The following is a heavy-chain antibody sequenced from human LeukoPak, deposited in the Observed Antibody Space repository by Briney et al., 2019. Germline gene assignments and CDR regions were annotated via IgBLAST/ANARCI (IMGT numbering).Heavy chain of an antibody. Sequence: SETLSLTCTVSGGSISSYYWSWIRQPPGKGLEWLGYIYYSGSTSYNPSLRSRVTISMDISKNQFSLKLSSVTAADTAVYYCARSKDIVWFDPWGQGTLVTVSS. V-gene: IGHV4-59*01. D-gene: IGHD2-15*01. CDR2: IYYSGST. CDR3: ARSKDIVWFDP. CDR1: GGSISSYY. J-gene: IGHJ5*02.